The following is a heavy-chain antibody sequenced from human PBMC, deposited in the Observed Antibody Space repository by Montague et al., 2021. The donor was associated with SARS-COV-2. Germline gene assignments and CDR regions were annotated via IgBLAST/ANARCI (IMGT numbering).Heavy chain of an antibody. J-gene: IGHJ1*01. CDR2: NYHTGAP. CDR1: GGSISTEGYY. Sequence: SETLSLTCTVSGGSISTEGYYWGWFRQPPGKGLEWLASNYHTGAPNYNLSLKNRLIILIATPKNQVTLSLKSPTAEDTAMYYCVRRGSGSSDRWGQGTLVTVSS. V-gene: IGHV4-39*01. D-gene: IGHD1-26*01. CDR3: VRRGSGSSDR.